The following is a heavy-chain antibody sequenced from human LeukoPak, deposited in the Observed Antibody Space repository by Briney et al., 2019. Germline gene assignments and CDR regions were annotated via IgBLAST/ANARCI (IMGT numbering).Heavy chain of an antibody. CDR1: AFTFSNAW. V-gene: IGHV3-15*07. Sequence: GGSLRLSCVVSAFTFSNAWMNWVRQAPGKGLEWVGRIKSKTDGGTTDYAAPVKGRFTISRDDSKNTLYLQMNSLKTEDTAVYYCTTPYPYYGILTGYRPFDYWGQGTLVTVSS. D-gene: IGHD3-9*01. J-gene: IGHJ4*02. CDR2: IKSKTDGGTT. CDR3: TTPYPYYGILTGYRPFDY.